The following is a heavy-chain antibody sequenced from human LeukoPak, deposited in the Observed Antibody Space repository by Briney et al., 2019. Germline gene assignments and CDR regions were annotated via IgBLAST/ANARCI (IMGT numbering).Heavy chain of an antibody. D-gene: IGHD1-14*01. J-gene: IGHJ4*02. CDR2: IIPIFGTA. CDR3: AREKPGAFDY. V-gene: IGHV1-69*06. CDR1: GGTFSSYA. Sequence: GASVKVSCKASGGTFSSYAISWVRQAPGQGLEWMGGIIPIFGTANYAQKFQGRVTITADKSTSTAYMELSSVRSEDTAVYYCAREKPGAFDYWGQGTLVTVSS.